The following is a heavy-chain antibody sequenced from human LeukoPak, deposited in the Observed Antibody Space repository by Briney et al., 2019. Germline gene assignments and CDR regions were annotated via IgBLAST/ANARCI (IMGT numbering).Heavy chain of an antibody. Sequence: GGSLRLSCAASGFTFSSYAMHWVRQAPGKGLEWVAVISYDGSNKYYADSAKGRFTISRDNSKNTLYLQMNSLRAEDTAVYYCARDHVLRFLEWLLLDWGQGTLVTVSS. CDR2: ISYDGSNK. J-gene: IGHJ4*02. V-gene: IGHV3-30*04. CDR3: ARDHVLRFLEWLLLD. D-gene: IGHD3-3*01. CDR1: GFTFSSYA.